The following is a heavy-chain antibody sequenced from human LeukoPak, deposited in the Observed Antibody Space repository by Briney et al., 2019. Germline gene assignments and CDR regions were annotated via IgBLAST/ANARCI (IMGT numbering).Heavy chain of an antibody. CDR2: IIPIVDIP. D-gene: IGHD5-18*01. Sequence: SVKLSCKASGGTFSDYTINWVRQPPGQGLEWMGRIIPIVDIPNYAQKFQGRVTITADESTSTAYMELSSLRSEDTAVYYCASLPVDTSMVSDYWGQGTLVTVSS. CDR1: GGTFSDYT. V-gene: IGHV1-69*02. J-gene: IGHJ4*02. CDR3: ASLPVDTSMVSDY.